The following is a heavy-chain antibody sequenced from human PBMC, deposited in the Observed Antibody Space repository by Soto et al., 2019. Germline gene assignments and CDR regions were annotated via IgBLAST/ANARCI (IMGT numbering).Heavy chain of an antibody. CDR2: TSYSGNT. J-gene: IGHJ4*02. V-gene: IGHV4-59*02. CDR1: GGSVSSYQ. Sequence: XXTLSLACTISGGSVSSYQWRWIRQPPGKGLEWIGLTSYSGNTVHNPSLKSRVAFSVDTSKNHFSLTLTSVTAADTAVYYCARDGVGPFDYWGQGTLVTVSS. D-gene: IGHD1-26*01. CDR3: ARDGVGPFDY.